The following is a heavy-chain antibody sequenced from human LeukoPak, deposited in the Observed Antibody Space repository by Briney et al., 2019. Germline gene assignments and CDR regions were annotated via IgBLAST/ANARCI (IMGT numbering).Heavy chain of an antibody. CDR3: ARDPTDTIFGVVIIDYYYYGMDV. CDR2: INPNSGGT. CDR1: GYTFTGYY. J-gene: IGHJ6*02. D-gene: IGHD3-3*01. V-gene: IGHV1-2*02. Sequence: ASVKVSCKASGYTFTGYYMHLVRQAPGQGLEWMGWINPNSGGTNYAQKFQGRVTMTRDTSISTAYMELSRLRSDDTAVYYCARDPTDTIFGVVIIDYYYYGMDVWGQGTTVTVSS.